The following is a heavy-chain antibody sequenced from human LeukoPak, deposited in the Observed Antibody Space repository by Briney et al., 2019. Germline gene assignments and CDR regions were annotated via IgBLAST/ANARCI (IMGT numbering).Heavy chain of an antibody. V-gene: IGHV4-59*02. J-gene: IGHJ5*02. CDR2: ISHIGST. CDR1: GASVNSYY. Sequence: SETLSLTCSVSGASVNSYYWNWIRQSPGKGLEWIGFISHIGSTNYDPSLRNRVTISLDTSTNQVFLNLNSVTAADTAVYYCAGNRNNLGDVNWFDPWGQGTLVTVSS. CDR3: AGNRNNLGDVNWFDP. D-gene: IGHD1/OR15-1a*01.